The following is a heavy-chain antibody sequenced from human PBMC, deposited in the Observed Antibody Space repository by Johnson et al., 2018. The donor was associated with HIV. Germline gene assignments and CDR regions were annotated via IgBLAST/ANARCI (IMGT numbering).Heavy chain of an antibody. J-gene: IGHJ3*02. D-gene: IGHD1-1*01. CDR2: ISYDGSNK. V-gene: IGHV3-30*04. CDR1: GFTFSSYA. CDR3: ASRYTVDAFDI. Sequence: VQLVESGGGLVQPGRSLRLSCVTSGFTFSSYAMHWVRQAPGKGLEWVAVISYDGSNKYYADSVKGRFTISRDNSKNTLYLQMNSLRAEDTALYYCASRYTVDAFDIWGQGTMVTVSS.